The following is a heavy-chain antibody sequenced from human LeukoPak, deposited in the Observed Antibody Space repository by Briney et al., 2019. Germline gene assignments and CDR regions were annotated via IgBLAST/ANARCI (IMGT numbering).Heavy chain of an antibody. CDR3: ARDGHRRYHYDSSGREDAFDI. Sequence: ASVKVSCKASGYTFTNYGIGWVRQAPGQGLKWMGWISAYNGHTKYAQKVQGRVTMTRDTSTSTAYMELRSLRSDDTAVYYCARDGHRRYHYDSSGREDAFDIWGQGTMVTVSS. V-gene: IGHV1-18*01. J-gene: IGHJ3*02. D-gene: IGHD3-22*01. CDR1: GYTFTNYG. CDR2: ISAYNGHT.